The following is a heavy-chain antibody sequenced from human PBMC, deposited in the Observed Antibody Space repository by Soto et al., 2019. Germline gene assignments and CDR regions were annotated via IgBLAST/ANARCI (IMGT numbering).Heavy chain of an antibody. CDR3: AREDSSGYSFDY. CDR1: GGSISSYY. CDR2: IYYSGST. Sequence: SETLSLTCTVSGGSISSYYWSWIRRPPGKGLEWIGYIYYSGSTNYNPSLKSRVTISVDTSKNQFSLKLSSVTAADTAVYYCAREDSSGYSFDYWGQGTLVTVSS. V-gene: IGHV4-59*01. J-gene: IGHJ4*02. D-gene: IGHD3-22*01.